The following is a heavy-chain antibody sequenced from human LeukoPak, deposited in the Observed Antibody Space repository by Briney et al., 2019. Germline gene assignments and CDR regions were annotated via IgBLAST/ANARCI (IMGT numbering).Heavy chain of an antibody. D-gene: IGHD3-10*01. V-gene: IGHV4-59*08. CDR3: ASRALSYFESTRNWFDP. CDR2: IYYTGNI. J-gene: IGHJ5*02. Sequence: SETLSLTCTVSGGSISGYYWSWIRQPPGKGLEWIGYIYYTGNIKYNPSLKSRVTISEDTSKNQFSLKLSSVTAADTAVYYCASRALSYFESTRNWFDPWGQGTLVTVSS. CDR1: GGSISGYY.